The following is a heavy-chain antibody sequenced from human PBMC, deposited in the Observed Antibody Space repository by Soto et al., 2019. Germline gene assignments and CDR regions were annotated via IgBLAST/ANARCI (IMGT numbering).Heavy chain of an antibody. J-gene: IGHJ6*02. CDR3: ARDIMGTNYYYYGMDV. CDR2: IYYSGST. Sequence: SETLSLTCTVSGGSTSSYYWSWIRQPPGKGLEWIGYIYYSGSTNYNPSLKSRVTISVDTSKNQFSLKLSSVTAADTAVYYCARDIMGTNYYYYGMDVWGQGTTVT. CDR1: GGSTSSYY. D-gene: IGHD2-8*01. V-gene: IGHV4-59*01.